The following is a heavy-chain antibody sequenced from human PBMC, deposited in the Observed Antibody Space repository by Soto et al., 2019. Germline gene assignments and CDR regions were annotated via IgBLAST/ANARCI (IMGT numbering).Heavy chain of an antibody. CDR3: ARDSGTGERWFGEFFY. CDR1: GGTFSSYA. D-gene: IGHD3-10*01. V-gene: IGHV1-69*01. Sequence: QVQLVQSGAEVKKPGSSVKVSCKASGGTFSSYAISWVRQAPGQGLEWMGGIIPIFGTANYAQKFQGRVTITADESTSTAYMELSNLRSEDTAVYYCARDSGTGERWFGEFFYWGQGTLVTVSS. CDR2: IIPIFGTA. J-gene: IGHJ4*02.